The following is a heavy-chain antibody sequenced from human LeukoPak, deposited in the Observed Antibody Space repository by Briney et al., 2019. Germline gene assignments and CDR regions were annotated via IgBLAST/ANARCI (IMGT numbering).Heavy chain of an antibody. CDR2: ISGRRDST. V-gene: IGHV3-23*01. CDR1: GFTFSSYG. J-gene: IGHJ6*03. Sequence: GGSLRLSCAASGFTFSSYGMSWVHQAPGKGLEWVSTISGRRDSTSYADSVKGRFTISRDNSKNTLYLQMNSLRAEDTAVYYCAKDPNFYYCMDVWGKGTTVTISS. CDR3: AKDPNFYYCMDV.